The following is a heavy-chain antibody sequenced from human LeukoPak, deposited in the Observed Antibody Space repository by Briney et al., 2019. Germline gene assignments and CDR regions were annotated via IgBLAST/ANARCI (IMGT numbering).Heavy chain of an antibody. CDR2: INHSGST. J-gene: IGHJ6*02. V-gene: IGHV4-4*02. CDR3: ARAMDV. CDR1: GGSIRSTNW. Sequence: SETLSLTCGVSGGSIRSTNWWSWIRQPPGKGLEWIGEINHSGSTNYNPSLKSRVTISVDTSKNQFSLKLSSVTAADTAVYYCARAMDVWGQGTTVTVSS.